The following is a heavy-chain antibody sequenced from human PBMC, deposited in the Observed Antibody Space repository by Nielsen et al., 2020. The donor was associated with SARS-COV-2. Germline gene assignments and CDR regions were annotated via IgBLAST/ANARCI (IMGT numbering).Heavy chain of an antibody. V-gene: IGHV4-61*01. CDR1: GGSVSSGSYY. J-gene: IGHJ2*01. CDR2: IYYSGST. CDR3: ARGSWSYWYFDL. Sequence: SETLSLTCTVSGGSVSSGSYYWSWIRQPPGKGLEWIGYIYYSGSTNYNPSLKSRVTISVDTSKNQFSLKLSSVTAADTAVYYCARGSWSYWYFDLWGRGTLVTVSS.